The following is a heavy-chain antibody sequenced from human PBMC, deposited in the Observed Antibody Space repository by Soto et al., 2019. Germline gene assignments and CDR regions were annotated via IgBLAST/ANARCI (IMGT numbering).Heavy chain of an antibody. CDR2: IYWNDDV. Sequence: SGPTLVNPTQTLTLNCAFSGFSLSTTGEGVGWFRQPPGKAPEWLALIYWNDDVRYSPSLRNRLTITKDTSENQVVLTMTNIDPLDTATCYGVHRTVSNGECFDPLVRGILVTVSS. CDR1: GFSLSTTGEG. J-gene: IGHJ5*02. D-gene: IGHD3-16*01. CDR3: VHRTVSNGECFDP. V-gene: IGHV2-5*01.